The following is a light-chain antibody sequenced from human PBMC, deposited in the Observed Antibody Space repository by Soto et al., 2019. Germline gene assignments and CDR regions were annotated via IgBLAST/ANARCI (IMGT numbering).Light chain of an antibody. CDR1: SSDVGSYNL. V-gene: IGLV2-23*01. J-gene: IGLJ1*01. CDR2: EGS. CDR3: CSYAGSSLYV. Sequence: QSVLTQPASVSGSPGQSITISCTGTSSDVGSYNLVSWYQQHPGKAPKLMIYEGSKRPSGVSNRFSGSKSGNTASLTISGLQAEDEADYYCCSYAGSSLYVFGTGIQLTVL.